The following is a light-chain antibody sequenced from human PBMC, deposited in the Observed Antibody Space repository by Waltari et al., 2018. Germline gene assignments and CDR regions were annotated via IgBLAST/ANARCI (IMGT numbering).Light chain of an antibody. J-gene: IGKJ1*01. Sequence: EIVLTQSPGTLSLSPGERATLSCRAGQSVSSSYLAWYQQKPGQAPRLLIYGASSRATGIPDRFSGSGSGTDFTLTISRLEPEDFAVYYCQQYGSSFAFGQGTKVEIK. CDR2: GAS. CDR1: QSVSSSY. V-gene: IGKV3-20*01. CDR3: QQYGSSFA.